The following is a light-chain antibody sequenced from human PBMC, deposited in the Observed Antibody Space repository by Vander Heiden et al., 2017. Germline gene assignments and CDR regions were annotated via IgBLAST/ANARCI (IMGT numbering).Light chain of an antibody. V-gene: IGLV2-11*01. CDR3: CSYAGSYIYV. CDR2: NVN. J-gene: IGLJ1*01. Sequence: QSALTQPRSVSGSPGQSVTISCTGTSSDVGGYNSVPWHQQHPGKAPKLMIYNVNKRPSGVPDRFSGSKSGNTASLTISRLQAEDEADYYCCSYAGSYIYVFGTGTEVTVL. CDR1: SSDVGGYNS.